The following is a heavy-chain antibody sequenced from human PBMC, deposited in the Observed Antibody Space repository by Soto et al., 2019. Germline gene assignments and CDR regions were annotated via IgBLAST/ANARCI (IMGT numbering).Heavy chain of an antibody. CDR2: ISGSGGST. CDR3: AKDKSIAAAANLIAS. CDR1: GFTFSSYA. Sequence: GESLKISCAASGFTFSSYAMSWVRQAPGKGLEGVSAISGSGGSTYYADSVKGRFTIYRDNSKNTLYLQMNSLRAEDTAVYYCAKDKSIAAAANLIASWGQGTLVTVPS. J-gene: IGHJ4*02. D-gene: IGHD6-13*01. V-gene: IGHV3-23*01.